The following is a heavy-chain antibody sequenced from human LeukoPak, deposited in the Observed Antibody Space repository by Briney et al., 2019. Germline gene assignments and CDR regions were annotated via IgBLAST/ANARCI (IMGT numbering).Heavy chain of an antibody. CDR3: ARGAPSTSVDC. D-gene: IGHD2/OR15-2a*01. V-gene: IGHV4-34*01. Sequence: SETLSLTCAVYGGSFSGYYWSWIRQPPGKGLEWIGEINHSGSTNYNPTLKSRVTISVDTSKNQFSLKLSPVTAADTAVYYCARGAPSTSVDCWGQGTLVTVSS. CDR2: INHSGST. J-gene: IGHJ4*02. CDR1: GGSFSGYY.